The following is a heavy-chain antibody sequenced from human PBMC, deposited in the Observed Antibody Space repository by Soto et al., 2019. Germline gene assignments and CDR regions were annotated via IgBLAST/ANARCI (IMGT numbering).Heavy chain of an antibody. CDR2: ISWNSGSI. D-gene: IGHD3-16*02. V-gene: IGHV3-9*01. Sequence: EVQLVESGGGLVQPGRSLRLSCAASGFSFDDYAMHWVRQAPGKGLEWVSGISWNSGSIGYADSVKGRFTISRDNAKNSLYVQMNSLRAEDTALYYRARADDYVWGSYRPFDHWGQGTLVTVSS. CDR3: ARADDYVWGSYRPFDH. J-gene: IGHJ4*02. CDR1: GFSFDDYA.